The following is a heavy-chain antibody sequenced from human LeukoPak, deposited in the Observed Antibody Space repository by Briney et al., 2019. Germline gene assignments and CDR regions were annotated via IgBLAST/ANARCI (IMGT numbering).Heavy chain of an antibody. V-gene: IGHV3-23*01. CDR3: ARDVYSSSWPNWFDP. J-gene: IGHJ5*02. CDR1: GFTFSSYA. D-gene: IGHD6-13*01. Sequence: GGSLRLSCAASGFTFSSYAMSWVRQAPGKGLEWVSAISGSGGSTYYADSVKGRFTTSRDNSKNTLYLQMNSLRAEDTAVYYCARDVYSSSWPNWFDPWGQGTLVTVSS. CDR2: ISGSGGST.